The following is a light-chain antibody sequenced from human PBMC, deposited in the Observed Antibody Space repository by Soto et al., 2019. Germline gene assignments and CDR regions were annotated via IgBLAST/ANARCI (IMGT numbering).Light chain of an antibody. Sequence: QSALTQPASVSGSPGQSITISCTGTSSDVGGYNYVSWYQQHPGKAPKLMIYDVSNRPSGVSNRVSGSKSGNTASLTISGVQAEHEADYYCSSYTSSSTLVFGGGTKLTVL. CDR3: SSYTSSSTLV. V-gene: IGLV2-14*01. CDR1: SSDVGGYNY. CDR2: DVS. J-gene: IGLJ2*01.